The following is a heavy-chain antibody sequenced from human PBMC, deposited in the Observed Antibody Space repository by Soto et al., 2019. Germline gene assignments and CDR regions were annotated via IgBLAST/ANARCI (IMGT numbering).Heavy chain of an antibody. D-gene: IGHD3-22*01. V-gene: IGHV4-34*01. J-gene: IGHJ5*02. Sequence: QVQLQQWGTGLLKPSETLSLTCAVYGGSFSGFYWSWIRQPPGKGLEWIGEIDHSGGTNYNPSLKSRDTISVDTSKNQFSLQLSSVTAADTAVYYCARGLIDIIIVPTATRFDPWGQGTLVTVSS. CDR1: GGSFSGFY. CDR2: IDHSGGT. CDR3: ARGLIDIIIVPTATRFDP.